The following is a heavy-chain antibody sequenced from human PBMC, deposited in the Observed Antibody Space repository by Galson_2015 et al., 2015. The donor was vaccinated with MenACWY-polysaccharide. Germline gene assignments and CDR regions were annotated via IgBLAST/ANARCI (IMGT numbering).Heavy chain of an antibody. D-gene: IGHD3-10*01. V-gene: IGHV7-4-1*02. J-gene: IGHJ3*02. Sequence: SVKVSCKAAGYTFTNSAINWVRQAPGQGLEWMGWINTNTGNPTYAQGFTGRFVFSLDTSVSTTYLQVSSLKAEDTAVYYCARDGITMPNSRDAFDIWGQGTLVTVSS. CDR3: ARDGITMPNSRDAFDI. CDR2: INTNTGNP. CDR1: GYTFTNSA.